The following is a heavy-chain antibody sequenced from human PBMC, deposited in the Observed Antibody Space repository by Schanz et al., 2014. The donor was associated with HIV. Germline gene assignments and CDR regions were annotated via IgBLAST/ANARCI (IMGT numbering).Heavy chain of an antibody. D-gene: IGHD2-2*01. CDR1: GYSFSDYY. Sequence: QVQLVQSGAEVKKPGASVKVSCKASGYSFSDYYIHWVRQAPGQGVEWMGCINPKTGGTHLAQMFQGSAAVTRDTSINTADLEVTRLTSDDAAVFYCARDRGSISWMGRAFDIWGQGTMVTVSS. J-gene: IGHJ3*02. CDR2: INPKTGGT. V-gene: IGHV1-2*02. CDR3: ARDRGSISWMGRAFDI.